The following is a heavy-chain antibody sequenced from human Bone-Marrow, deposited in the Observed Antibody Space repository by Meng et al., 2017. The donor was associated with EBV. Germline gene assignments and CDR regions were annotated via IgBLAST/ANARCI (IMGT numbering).Heavy chain of an antibody. CDR1: GFTFSSYS. D-gene: IGHD5-12*01. Sequence: EVQLVESGGGLVKPGGSLRLSCAASGFTFSSYSMNWVRQAPGKGLEWVSSISSSSSYIYYADSVKGRFTISRGNAKNSLYLQMNSLRAEDTAVYYCARGGGYSGYVDDYGGQGTRVTVDS. V-gene: IGHV3-21*01. CDR2: ISSSSSYI. J-gene: IGHJ4*02. CDR3: ARGGGYSGYVDDY.